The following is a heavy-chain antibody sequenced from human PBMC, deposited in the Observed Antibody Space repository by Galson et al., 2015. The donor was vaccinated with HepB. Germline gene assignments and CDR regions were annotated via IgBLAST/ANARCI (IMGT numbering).Heavy chain of an antibody. Sequence: PALVNPTQTLTLTCSFSGFSFSTTGVGVGWIRQPPGKALEWLALIYWDDDKRYSPSLKSRLTITKDASKDQVVLTMTNMDPVDTATYYCVYRSNNWDWFDSWGQGTLVTVSS. CDR2: IYWDDDK. D-gene: IGHD1-1*01. J-gene: IGHJ5*01. CDR3: VYRSNNWDWFDS. CDR1: GFSFSTTGVG. V-gene: IGHV2-5*02.